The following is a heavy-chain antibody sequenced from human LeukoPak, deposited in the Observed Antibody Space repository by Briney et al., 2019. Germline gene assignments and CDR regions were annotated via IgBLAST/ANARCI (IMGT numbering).Heavy chain of an antibody. CDR1: GGSISSYY. V-gene: IGHV4-59*01. J-gene: IGHJ4*02. CDR3: ARSLLGVFDY. Sequence: SETLSLTCTVSGGSISSYYWSWIRQPPGKGLEWIGYIYYSGSTNYNPSLKSRVTISVDTSKNQFSLKLSSVTAADTAVYYCARSLLGVFDYLGQGTLVTVSS. D-gene: IGHD3-16*01. CDR2: IYYSGST.